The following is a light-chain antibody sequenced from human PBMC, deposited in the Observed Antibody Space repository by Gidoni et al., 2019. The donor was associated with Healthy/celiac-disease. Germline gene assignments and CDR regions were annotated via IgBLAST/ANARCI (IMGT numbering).Light chain of an antibody. CDR3: QQYDNLPH. J-gene: IGKJ2*01. CDR2: DAS. Sequence: DIQMTQSPSSLSASVGDRVTITCQASQDISNYLNWYQQKPGKAPKLLIYDASNLETGVTSRFSGSGSGTDFTFTISSLQPEDIATYYCQQYDNLPHFXQXTKLEIK. CDR1: QDISNY. V-gene: IGKV1-33*01.